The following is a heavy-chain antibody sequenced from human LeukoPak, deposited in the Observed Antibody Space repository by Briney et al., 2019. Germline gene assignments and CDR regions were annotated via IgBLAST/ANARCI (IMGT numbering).Heavy chain of an antibody. Sequence: ASVKVSCKASGGTFSSYAISWVRPAPGQGLEWMGGIIPIFGTANYAQKFQGRVTITADESTSTAYMELSSLRSEDTAVYYCARGARGSRGYFDYWGQGTLVTVSS. J-gene: IGHJ4*02. CDR1: GGTFSSYA. D-gene: IGHD3-10*01. CDR3: ARGARGSRGYFDY. V-gene: IGHV1-69*01. CDR2: IIPIFGTA.